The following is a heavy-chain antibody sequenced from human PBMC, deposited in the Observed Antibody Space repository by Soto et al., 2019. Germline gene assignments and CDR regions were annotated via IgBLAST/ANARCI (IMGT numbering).Heavy chain of an antibody. D-gene: IGHD3-3*01. CDR3: ARAVTLTPLRFPDEKKSGFFDYFYMDV. CDR2: IIMDGGTP. J-gene: IGHJ6*03. V-gene: IGHV3-74*01. Sequence: EVQLVESGGGLVQPGEPRRLPCAASGLFFNNYGLHWFRQAQGKGRVWVSGIIMDGGTPSYADSWKGRFTISRDNAKNTLYLQMNSLRAEDTAVYYCARAVTLTPLRFPDEKKSGFFDYFYMDVWGKGTTVTVSS. CDR1: GLFFNNYG.